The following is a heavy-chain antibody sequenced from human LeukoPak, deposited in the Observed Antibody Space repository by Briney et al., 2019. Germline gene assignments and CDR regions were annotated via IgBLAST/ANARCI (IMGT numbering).Heavy chain of an antibody. V-gene: IGHV3-30*04. CDR3: ARAEGYGGELDS. Sequence: GGSLRLSCAASGFTFSDYAMIWVRQAPGKGLEWVAVIPYDGSNKYYADSVKGRFTISRENSKNRLYLQMNSLRAEDTAVYYCARAEGYGGELDSWGQGTLVTVSS. J-gene: IGHJ4*02. D-gene: IGHD4-23*01. CDR1: GFTFSDYA. CDR2: IPYDGSNK.